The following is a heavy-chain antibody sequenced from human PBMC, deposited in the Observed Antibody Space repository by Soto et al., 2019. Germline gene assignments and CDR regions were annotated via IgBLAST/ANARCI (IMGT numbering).Heavy chain of an antibody. CDR1: GYTFTSYD. CDR3: AATSTLGCSGGSCYEPSFDY. CDR2: MNPNSGNT. J-gene: IGHJ4*02. V-gene: IGHV1-8*01. Sequence: GASVKVSCKASGYTFTSYDINWVRQATGQGLEWMGWMNPNSGNTGYAQKFQGRVTMTRNTSISTAYMELSRLRSDDTAVYYCAATSTLGCSGGSCYEPSFDYWGQGTLVTVSS. D-gene: IGHD2-15*01.